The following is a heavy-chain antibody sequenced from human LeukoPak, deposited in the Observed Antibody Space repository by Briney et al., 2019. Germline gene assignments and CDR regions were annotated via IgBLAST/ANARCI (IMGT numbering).Heavy chain of an antibody. D-gene: IGHD6-19*01. CDR1: GFTFSSYE. CDR2: ISSSGSTI. J-gene: IGHJ4*02. V-gene: IGHV3-48*03. CDR3: ARDGSGWHVFDY. Sequence: GSLRLSCAASGFTFSSYEMNWVRQAPGKGLEWVSYISSSGSTIYYADSVKGRFTISRDNAKNSLYLQMNSLRAEDTAVYYCARDGSGWHVFDYWGQGTLVTVSS.